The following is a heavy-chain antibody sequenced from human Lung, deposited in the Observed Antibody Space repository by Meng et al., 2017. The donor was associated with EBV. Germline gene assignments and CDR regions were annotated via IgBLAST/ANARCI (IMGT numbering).Heavy chain of an antibody. V-gene: IGHV6-1*01. CDR2: TYYRSKWYN. CDR3: ARGATSVFDL. CDR1: GDSVSSSSAA. J-gene: IGHJ2*01. Sequence: QGQLRQSGPGLVKPSQTLSRSCVISGDSVSSSSAAWTWIRQSPSRGLEWLGRTYYRSKWYNDYEVFVQTRITINPDTSKNQFSLQLNSVTPEDTAVYYCARGATSVFDLWGRGTLVTVSS.